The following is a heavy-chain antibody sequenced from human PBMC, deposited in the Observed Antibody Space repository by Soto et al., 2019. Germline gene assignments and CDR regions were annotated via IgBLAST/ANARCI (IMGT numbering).Heavy chain of an antibody. CDR2: ISGSGDST. J-gene: IGHJ5*02. CDR1: GFNFKNYG. V-gene: IGHV3-23*01. CDR3: AKGPAAATLNWFDP. D-gene: IGHD2-2*01. Sequence: GGSLRLSCAASGFNFKNYGVNWVRQAPGRGLEWVAGISGSGDSTYYGDSVKGRFTISRDNSLHTVYLQMDGLRADDTAIYYCAKGPAAATLNWFDPWGQGSLVTVSS.